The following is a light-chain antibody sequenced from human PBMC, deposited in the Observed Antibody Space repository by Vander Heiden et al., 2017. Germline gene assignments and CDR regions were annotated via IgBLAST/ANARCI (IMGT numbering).Light chain of an antibody. CDR2: AAS. V-gene: IGKV1-39*01. Sequence: QMTQSPSSLPASQGVRVTISCRTSQYMRNYLNWYQQKPGRAPKLLIYAASILQSGVPSRFNGSGSGTYFTLTITNLQPEDFATYYCQQSSSTFRTFGQGTKVEIK. CDR1: QYMRNY. CDR3: QQSSSTFRT. J-gene: IGKJ1*01.